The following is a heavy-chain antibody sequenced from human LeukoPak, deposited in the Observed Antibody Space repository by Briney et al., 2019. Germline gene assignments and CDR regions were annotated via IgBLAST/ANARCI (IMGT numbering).Heavy chain of an antibody. D-gene: IGHD5-12*01. V-gene: IGHV3-21*01. CDR3: ARDASGGYDSGY. J-gene: IGHJ4*02. CDR2: ISSSSGYI. Sequence: GGSLRLSCAASGFTFSSYSMNWVRQAPGKGLEWVSSISSSSGYIYYADSVKGRFTISRDNPKNSLYLQMNSLRAEDTAVYYCARDASGGYDSGYWGQGTLVSVSS. CDR1: GFTFSSYS.